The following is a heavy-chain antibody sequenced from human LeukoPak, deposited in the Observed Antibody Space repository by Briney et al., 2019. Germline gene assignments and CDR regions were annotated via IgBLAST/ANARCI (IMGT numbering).Heavy chain of an antibody. J-gene: IGHJ4*02. Sequence: APVKVSCKASGYTFTSYGISWVRQAPGQGLEWMGWISAYNGNTNYAQKLQGRVTMTTDTSTSTAYMELRSLRSDDTAVYYCARDLMGPYYDILTGYIPVHPMDYWGQGTLVTVSS. CDR1: GYTFTSYG. V-gene: IGHV1-18*01. D-gene: IGHD3-9*01. CDR2: ISAYNGNT. CDR3: ARDLMGPYYDILTGYIPVHPMDY.